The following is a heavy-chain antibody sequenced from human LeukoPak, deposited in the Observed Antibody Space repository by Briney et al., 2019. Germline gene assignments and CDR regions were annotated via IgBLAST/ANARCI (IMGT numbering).Heavy chain of an antibody. V-gene: IGHV3-64*01. Sequence: PGGSLRLSCEASGFTFSIYAMHWVRQAPGKGLEYVSAISSNGGSPFYANSVKGRFTISRDNSKNTLYLQMGSLRDEDMAVYYCAREYCSSTNCYKTIDYWGQGTLVTVSS. J-gene: IGHJ4*02. D-gene: IGHD2-2*02. CDR2: ISSNGGSP. CDR3: AREYCSSTNCYKTIDY. CDR1: GFTFSIYA.